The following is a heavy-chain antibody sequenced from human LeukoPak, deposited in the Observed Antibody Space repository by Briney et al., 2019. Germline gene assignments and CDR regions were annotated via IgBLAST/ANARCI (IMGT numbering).Heavy chain of an antibody. V-gene: IGHV3-9*01. J-gene: IGHJ4*02. D-gene: IGHD4-17*01. CDR2: ISWNSDNI. Sequence: GGSLRLSCAASGFTFDDYGMSWVRHAPGKGLEWVSGISWNSDNIGYADSVKGRFTISRDNAKKSLYLQMNSLRVEDTALYYCAKGFTTTVTTNFDYWGQGTLVTVSS. CDR1: GFTFDDYG. CDR3: AKGFTTTVTTNFDY.